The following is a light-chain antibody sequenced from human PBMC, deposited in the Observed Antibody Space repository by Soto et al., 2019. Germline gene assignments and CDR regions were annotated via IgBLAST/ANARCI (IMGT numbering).Light chain of an antibody. J-gene: IGLJ2*01. CDR1: TSDIGTYNY. Sequence: QSVLTQPASVSGSPGQSITISCTGATSDIGTYNYVSWYRHHPGKAPKLLIFEVSNRPSGVSHRFSGSKSGNTASLTISGLQAEDEADYYCTSYTSRATLVFGGGTKVTVL. CDR2: EVS. V-gene: IGLV2-14*01. CDR3: TSYTSRATLV.